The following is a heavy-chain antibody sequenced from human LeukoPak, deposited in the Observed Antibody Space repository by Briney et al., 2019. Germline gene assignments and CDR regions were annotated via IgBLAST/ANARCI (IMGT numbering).Heavy chain of an antibody. D-gene: IGHD3-22*01. J-gene: IGHJ4*02. CDR2: IFYSGST. CDR1: GDSISSGSYH. Sequence: SETLSLTCTVSGDSISSGSYHWGWIRQPPGKGLEWLGSIFYSGSTFYNPSLKSRVTISVDTSKNQFSLNLSSVTAADTAVYYCARKGPDNSAYYYFDYWGQGTLVTVSS. CDR3: ARKGPDNSAYYYFDY. V-gene: IGHV4-39*07.